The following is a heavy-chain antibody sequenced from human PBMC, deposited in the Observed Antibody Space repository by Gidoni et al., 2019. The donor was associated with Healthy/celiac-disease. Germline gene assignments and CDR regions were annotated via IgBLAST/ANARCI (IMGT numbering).Heavy chain of an antibody. CDR2: IYYSGST. V-gene: IGHV4-59*08. Sequence: QVQLQESGPGLVKPSETLSLTCTVSGCSISSYYWSWIRQPPGKGLEWIGYIYYSGSTNYNPSLKSRVTISVDTSKNQFSLKLSSVTAADTAVYYCARQVESSGWSDYWGQGTLVTVSS. D-gene: IGHD6-19*01. CDR3: ARQVESSGWSDY. CDR1: GCSISSYY. J-gene: IGHJ4*02.